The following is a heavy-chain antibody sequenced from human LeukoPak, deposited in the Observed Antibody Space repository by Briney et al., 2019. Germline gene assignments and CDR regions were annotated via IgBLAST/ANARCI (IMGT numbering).Heavy chain of an antibody. J-gene: IGHJ4*02. CDR3: AKDLWDLSHFDY. CDR2: ISGSGDTT. CDR1: GFTFSSYA. V-gene: IGHV3-23*01. Sequence: GGSLRLSCAASGFTFSSYAMSWVRQAPGKGLEWVSGISGSGDTTYYADSVKGRFTISRDNSKNTLYLQMNSLRADDTAVFYCAKDLWDLSHFDYWGQGTLVTVSS. D-gene: IGHD1-26*01.